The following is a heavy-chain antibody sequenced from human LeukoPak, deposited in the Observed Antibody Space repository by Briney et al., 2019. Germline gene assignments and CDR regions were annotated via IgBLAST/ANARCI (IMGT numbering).Heavy chain of an antibody. CDR2: ISSSNDII. Sequence: PGGSLRLSCAPSGFTFSSYNMNWVRQAQGKGLEWVSHISSSNDIIDYADSVKGRFTISRDNAKNSLYLQMNSLRDEDTAVYYCARDLFYAFDIWGQGTLVTVSS. J-gene: IGHJ3*02. D-gene: IGHD2/OR15-2a*01. V-gene: IGHV3-48*02. CDR3: ARDLFYAFDI. CDR1: GFTFSSYN.